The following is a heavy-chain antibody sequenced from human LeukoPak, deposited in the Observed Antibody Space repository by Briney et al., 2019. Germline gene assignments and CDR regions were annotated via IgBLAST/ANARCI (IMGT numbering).Heavy chain of an antibody. CDR2: IKEDGSAT. CDR3: ARDSPGYLAYDS. D-gene: IGHD1-1*01. CDR1: GFTFSSYA. V-gene: IGHV3-7*04. J-gene: IGHJ4*02. Sequence: TGGSLRLSCAASGFTFSSYAMTWVRQAPGKGPEWVANIKEDGSATYYVDSVKGRFTISRDNAKKSLYLQMNSLRAEDTAVYYCARDSPGYLAYDSWGQGTLVTVSS.